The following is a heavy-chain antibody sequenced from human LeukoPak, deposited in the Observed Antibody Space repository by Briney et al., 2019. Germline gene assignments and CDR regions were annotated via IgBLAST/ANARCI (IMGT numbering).Heavy chain of an antibody. CDR3: ARTVPVLLWFGESFDY. CDR1: GGSISSGSYY. D-gene: IGHD3-10*01. CDR2: IYTSGST. J-gene: IGHJ4*02. Sequence: SQTLSLTCTVSGGSISSGSYYWSWIRQPAGKGLEWIGRIYTSGSTNYNPSLKSRVTISVDTSQNQFSLKLSSVTAADTAVYYCARTVPVLLWFGESFDYWGQGTLVTVSS. V-gene: IGHV4-61*02.